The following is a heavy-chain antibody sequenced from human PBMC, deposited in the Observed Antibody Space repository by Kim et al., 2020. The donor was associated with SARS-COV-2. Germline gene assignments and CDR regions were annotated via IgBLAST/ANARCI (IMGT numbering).Heavy chain of an antibody. Sequence: YASSVKCLFTISRDKAKNSLYLQMNSLRAEDTALYHCARGGIAAAGTSYDYWGQGTLVTVSS. CDR3: ARGGIAAAGTSYDY. J-gene: IGHJ4*02. D-gene: IGHD6-13*01. V-gene: IGHV3-20*01.